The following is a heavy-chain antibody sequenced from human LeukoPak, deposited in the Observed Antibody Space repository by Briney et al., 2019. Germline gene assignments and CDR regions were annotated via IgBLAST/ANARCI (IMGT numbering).Heavy chain of an antibody. CDR3: ARSITMIRVVTSGNFAY. D-gene: IGHD3-22*01. CDR2: ISSSSSYI. Sequence: PGGSLRLSCAASGFTFSSYSMKWVRQAPGKGLEWVSSISSSSSYIYYADSVKGRFTISRDNAKNSLYLQMNSLRAEDTAVYYCARSITMIRVVTSGNFAYWGQGTPVTVSP. J-gene: IGHJ4*02. V-gene: IGHV3-21*01. CDR1: GFTFSSYS.